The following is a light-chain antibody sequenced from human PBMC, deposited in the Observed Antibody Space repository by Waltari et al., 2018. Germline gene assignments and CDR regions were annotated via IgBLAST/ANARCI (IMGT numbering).Light chain of an antibody. V-gene: IGLV3-25*03. Sequence: QQRPGQAPLLLIFKDKGRPSGIPERFSGSSSGTTVTLTITSVQAEDEADYFCQSADTSIANVVFGGGTKLTVL. J-gene: IGLJ3*02. CDR3: QSADTSIANVV. CDR2: KDK.